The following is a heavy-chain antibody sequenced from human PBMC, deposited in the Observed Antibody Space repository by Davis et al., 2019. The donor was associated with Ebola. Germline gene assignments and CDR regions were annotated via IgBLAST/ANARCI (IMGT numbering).Heavy chain of an antibody. V-gene: IGHV4-34*01. CDR2: INHSGST. D-gene: IGHD6-13*01. Sequence: PSETLSLTCAVYGGSFSGYYWSWIRQPPGKGLEWIGEINHSGSTNYNPSLKSRVTISVDTSKNQFFLKLSSVTAADTAVYYCARDEPSYSRGGPYYYYYGMDVWGQGTTVTVSS. CDR3: ARDEPSYSRGGPYYYYYGMDV. J-gene: IGHJ6*02. CDR1: GGSFSGYY.